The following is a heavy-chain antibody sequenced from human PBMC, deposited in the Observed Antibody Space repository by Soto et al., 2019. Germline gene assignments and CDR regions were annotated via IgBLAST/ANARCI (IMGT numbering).Heavy chain of an antibody. J-gene: IGHJ6*02. CDR1: GGSISSYY. CDR3: ARDRRFGELSYGMDV. V-gene: IGHV4-59*01. D-gene: IGHD3-10*01. Sequence: SETLSLTCTVSGGSISSYYWSWIRQPPGKGLEWIGYIYYSGSTNYNPSLKSRVTISVDTSKNQFSLKLSSVTAADTAVYYCARDRRFGELSYGMDVWGQGTTVTVSS. CDR2: IYYSGST.